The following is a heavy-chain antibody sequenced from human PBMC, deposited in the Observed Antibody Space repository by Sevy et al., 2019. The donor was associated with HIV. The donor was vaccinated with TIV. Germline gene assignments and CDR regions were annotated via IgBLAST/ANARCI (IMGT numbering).Heavy chain of an antibody. J-gene: IGHJ4*02. CDR2: VSYSGRT. CDR3: AREIYFYENSGFYYFDS. D-gene: IGHD3-22*01. V-gene: IGHV4-61*01. Sequence: SETLSLTCNVSVASVSSGKYYWTWIRQPPGKDLEWIGHVSYSGRTNYNPSLKSRVTISEDTSKNQFSLSLNYVTAADTATYYCAREIYFYENSGFYYFDSWGLGILVTVSS. CDR1: VASVSSGKYY.